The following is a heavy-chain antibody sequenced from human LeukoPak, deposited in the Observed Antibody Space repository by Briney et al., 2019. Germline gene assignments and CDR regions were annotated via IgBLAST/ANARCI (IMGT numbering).Heavy chain of an antibody. D-gene: IGHD6-13*01. V-gene: IGHV4-59*08. J-gene: IGHJ1*01. CDR2: IYYSGST. CDR1: GRSISSYY. CDR3: ARHGGYSSPYLH. Sequence: KPSATLSLTCTVSGRSISSYYWSWIRQPPGKGLEWIGYIYYSGSTNYNPFLKSRVTISVDTSKNQFSLKLSSVTAADTAVYYCARHGGYSSPYLHWGQGTLVTVSS.